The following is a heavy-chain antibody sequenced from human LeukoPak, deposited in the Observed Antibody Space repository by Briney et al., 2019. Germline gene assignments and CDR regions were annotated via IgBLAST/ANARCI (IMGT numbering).Heavy chain of an antibody. CDR2: IIPIFGTA. J-gene: IGHJ4*02. V-gene: IGHV1-69*13. CDR1: GGTFSSYA. Sequence: SVKVPCKASGGTFSSYAISWVRQAPGQGLEWMGGIIPIFGTANYAQKFQGRVTITADESTSTAYMELSSLRSEDTAVYYCATYYYDSQRYTNFDYWGQGTLVTVSS. CDR3: ATYYYDSQRYTNFDY. D-gene: IGHD3-22*01.